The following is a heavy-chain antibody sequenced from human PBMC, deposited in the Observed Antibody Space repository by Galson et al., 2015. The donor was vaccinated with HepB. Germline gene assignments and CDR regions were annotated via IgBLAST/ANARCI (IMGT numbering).Heavy chain of an antibody. CDR1: GFGFGHYA. J-gene: IGHJ4*02. CDR3: AKGSDYYGSGTYYNGALYSDH. D-gene: IGHD3-10*01. Sequence: SLRLSCAGSGFGFGHYAMSWARQAPGKGLEWLSAISGAGGSTYYANSVRGPFTIARDNSKNTLYLQMNGLRAEDTAVYYCAKGSDYYGSGTYYNGALYSDHWGQGTLVTVSS. CDR2: ISGAGGST. V-gene: IGHV3-23*01.